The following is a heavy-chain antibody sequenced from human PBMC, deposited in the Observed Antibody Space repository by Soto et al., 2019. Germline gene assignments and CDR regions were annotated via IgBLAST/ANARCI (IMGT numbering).Heavy chain of an antibody. J-gene: IGHJ6*02. V-gene: IGHV3-33*01. Sequence: QVQLVESGGGVVQPGRSLRLSCAASGFTFSSYGMHWVRQAPGKGLEWVAVIWYDGSNKYYADSVKGRFTISRDNSKNTLYMQKHSVTAEDTAVYYCARPSVAAQGGMAVWGQGTTVTVSS. CDR2: IWYDGSNK. D-gene: IGHD1-26*01. CDR1: GFTFSSYG. CDR3: ARPSVAAQGGMAV.